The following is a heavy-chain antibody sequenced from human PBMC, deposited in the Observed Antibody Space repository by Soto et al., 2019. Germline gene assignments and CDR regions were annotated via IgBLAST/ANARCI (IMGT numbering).Heavy chain of an antibody. J-gene: IGHJ6*02. D-gene: IGHD6-6*01. Sequence: GGSLRLSCAASGFTFSSYAMSWVRQAPGKGLEWVSAISGSGGSTYYADSVKGRFTISRDNSKNTLYLQMNSLRAEDTAVYYCAKGLRSSSSNYYYYYYGMDVWGQGTTVTVSS. CDR3: AKGLRSSSSNYYYYYYGMDV. V-gene: IGHV3-23*01. CDR1: GFTFSSYA. CDR2: ISGSGGST.